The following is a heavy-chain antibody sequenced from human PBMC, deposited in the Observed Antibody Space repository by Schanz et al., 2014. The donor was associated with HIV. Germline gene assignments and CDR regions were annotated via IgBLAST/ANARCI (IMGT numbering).Heavy chain of an antibody. CDR3: ARAPYTSGWYGVDY. Sequence: QMKLVQSGAEVKQPGASVRVSCKASGYTFTNFFIHWVRQAPGQGLEWMGIINPSGVTTAFAQKFQGRLTLTRDTSTTTFYMEVSSLRSDDTAVYYCARAPYTSGWYGVDYWGQGTLVTVSS. CDR2: INPSGVTT. D-gene: IGHD6-19*01. CDR1: GYTFTNFF. J-gene: IGHJ4*02. V-gene: IGHV1-46*01.